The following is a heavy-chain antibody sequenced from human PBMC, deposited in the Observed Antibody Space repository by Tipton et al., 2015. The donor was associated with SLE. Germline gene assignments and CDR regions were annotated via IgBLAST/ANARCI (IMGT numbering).Heavy chain of an antibody. J-gene: IGHJ3*02. CDR2: IKDDGSDR. D-gene: IGHD3-10*01. CDR3: ARGGYFYGSGSPDTFDI. Sequence: SLRLSCAASGFTFSDFWMSWVRQAPGKGLEWVANIKDDGSDRSDSVRGRFTISRDNAQRSLYLQMNSLGAEDTAVFYCARGGYFYGSGSPDTFDIWGQGTMVTVSS. CDR1: GFTFSDFW. V-gene: IGHV3-7*01.